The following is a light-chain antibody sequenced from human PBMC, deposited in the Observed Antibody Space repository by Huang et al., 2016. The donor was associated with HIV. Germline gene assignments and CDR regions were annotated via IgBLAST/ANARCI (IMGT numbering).Light chain of an antibody. Sequence: EIVMTQSPATLSVSPGQRVTLSCRANRSVSTNLAWYQQRHGHAPGLLIYGSSTRAPGIPARFSGSGSGTDFSLTISSLQSEDFALYYCHQYNNWLLSFGGGTRV. CDR2: GSS. V-gene: IGKV3-15*01. CDR1: RSVSTN. J-gene: IGKJ4*01. CDR3: HQYNNWLLS.